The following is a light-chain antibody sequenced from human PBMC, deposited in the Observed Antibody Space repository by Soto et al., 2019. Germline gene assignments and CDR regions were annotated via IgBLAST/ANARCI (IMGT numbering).Light chain of an antibody. CDR1: SSNIGAGYD. J-gene: IGLJ1*01. CDR3: HSYDSSLSGYV. Sequence: QSVLKQPPSVSGAPGPRVTISCTGSSSNIGAGYDVHWYQQLPGTAPKLLIYGNSNRPSGVPDRFSGSKSGTSASLAITGLQSEDEADYYCHSYDSSLSGYVFGTWTKLTVL. CDR2: GNS. V-gene: IGLV1-40*01.